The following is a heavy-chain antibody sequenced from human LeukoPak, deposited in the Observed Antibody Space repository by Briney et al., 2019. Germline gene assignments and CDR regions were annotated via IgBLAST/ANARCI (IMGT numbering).Heavy chain of an antibody. CDR2: INPNSGGT. V-gene: IGHV1-2*02. Sequence: GASVKVSCKASGYTFTGYYMHWVRQAPGQGLEWMGWINPNSGGTNYAQKFQGRVTMTRDTSISTAYMELSSLRSEDPAVYYCARGPPDVVVPAAMVSYYYYMDVWGKGTTVTVSS. CDR1: GYTFTGYY. D-gene: IGHD2-2*01. J-gene: IGHJ6*03. CDR3: ARGPPDVVVPAAMVSYYYYMDV.